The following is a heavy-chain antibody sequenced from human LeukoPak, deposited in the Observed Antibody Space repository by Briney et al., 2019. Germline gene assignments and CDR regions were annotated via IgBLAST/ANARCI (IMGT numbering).Heavy chain of an antibody. D-gene: IGHD5-24*01. CDR3: ARVGSGRDGFKGAFEI. CDR1: GGSSRSGDYF. V-gene: IGHV4-30-4*01. Sequence: SQTLSLTCAVSGGSSRSGDYFWSWIRQPPGKGLEWIGHIHYSGNTYYNPSLKSRVTISVGTSKNQFSLKLSSVTAADTAVYYCARVGSGRDGFKGAFEIWGQGTTVTVSS. J-gene: IGHJ3*02. CDR2: IHYSGNT.